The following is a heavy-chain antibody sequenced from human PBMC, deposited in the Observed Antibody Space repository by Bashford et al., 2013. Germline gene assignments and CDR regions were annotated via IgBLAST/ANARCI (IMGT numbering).Heavy chain of an antibody. CDR1: GGSISSYY. CDR3: ARVVTMVRGVIPYFDY. V-gene: IGHV4-59*01. J-gene: IGHJ4*02. Sequence: SSETLSLTCTVSGGSISSYYWSWIRQPPGKGLEWIGYIYYSGSTNYNPSLKSRVTISVDTSKNQFSLKLSSVTAADTAVYYCARVVTMVRGVIPYFDYWGQGTLVTVSS. D-gene: IGHD3-10*01. CDR2: IYYSGST.